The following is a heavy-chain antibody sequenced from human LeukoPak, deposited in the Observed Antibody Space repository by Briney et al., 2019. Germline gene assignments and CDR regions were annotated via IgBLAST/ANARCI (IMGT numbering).Heavy chain of an antibody. CDR3: ARSYYDFWSGHTTFDY. V-gene: IGHV1-18*01. D-gene: IGHD3-3*01. Sequence: ASVKVSCKASGYTFTSYGISWVRQAPGQGLEWMGWISAYNGNTNYAQKLQGRVTMTTDTSTSTAYMELRSLRSDDTAVYYCARSYYDFWSGHTTFDYWGQGTLVTVSS. J-gene: IGHJ4*02. CDR2: ISAYNGNT. CDR1: GYTFTSYG.